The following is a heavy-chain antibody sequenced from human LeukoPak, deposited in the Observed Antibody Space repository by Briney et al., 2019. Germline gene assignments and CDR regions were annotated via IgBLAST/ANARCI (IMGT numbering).Heavy chain of an antibody. Sequence: SETLSLTCTVSGGSISSYYWSWIRQPPGKGLEGIGYIYYSGSTNYNPSLKSRVTISVDTSKNQFSLKLSSVTAANTAVYYSARAAPLNPIYYYYYMDVWGKGTTVTVSS. J-gene: IGHJ6*03. CDR1: GGSISSYY. CDR3: ARAAPLNPIYYYYYMDV. D-gene: IGHD2-15*01. CDR2: IYYSGST. V-gene: IGHV4-59*13.